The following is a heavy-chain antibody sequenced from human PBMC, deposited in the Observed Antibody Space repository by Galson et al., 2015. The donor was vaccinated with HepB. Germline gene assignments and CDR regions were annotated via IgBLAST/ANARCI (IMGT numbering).Heavy chain of an antibody. CDR2: IKQDGSEK. V-gene: IGHV3-7*03. CDR3: ARDRPLDPAAMAGSGMDV. Sequence: SLRLSCAASGFTFSGYWMSWVRQAPGKGLEWVANIKQDGSEKYYVDSVKGRFTISRDNAKNSLYLQMNSLRAEDTAVYYCARDRPLDPAAMAGSGMDVWGQGTTVTVSS. CDR1: GFTFSGYW. J-gene: IGHJ6*02. D-gene: IGHD2-2*01.